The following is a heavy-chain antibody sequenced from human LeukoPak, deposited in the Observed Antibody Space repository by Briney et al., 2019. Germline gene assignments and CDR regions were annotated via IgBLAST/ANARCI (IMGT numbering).Heavy chain of an antibody. Sequence: PSETLSLTCAVSGYSISSHSYWGWIRQSPGKGLEWIGTSYHSGSTYSNPSLKSRVTISVDTSKNQFSLRLTSVTAADTAVYYWARHSMPTLSSPSSTFDYWGQGTLVTISS. J-gene: IGHJ4*02. CDR3: ARHSMPTLSSPSSTFDY. CDR1: GYSISSHSY. CDR2: SYHSGST. V-gene: IGHV4-38-2*01. D-gene: IGHD6-6*01.